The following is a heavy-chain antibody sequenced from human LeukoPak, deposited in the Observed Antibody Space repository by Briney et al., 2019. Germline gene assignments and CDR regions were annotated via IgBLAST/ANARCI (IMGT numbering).Heavy chain of an antibody. CDR2: IYHSGST. J-gene: IGHJ4*02. Sequence: SETLSLTCAASGYSISSGYYWGWIRQPPGKGLEWIGSIYHSGSTYYNPSLKSRVTISVDTSKNQFSLKLSSVTAADTAVYYCARQDDSSGYSYWGQGTLVTVSS. D-gene: IGHD3-22*01. CDR1: GYSISSGYY. V-gene: IGHV4-38-2*01. CDR3: ARQDDSSGYSY.